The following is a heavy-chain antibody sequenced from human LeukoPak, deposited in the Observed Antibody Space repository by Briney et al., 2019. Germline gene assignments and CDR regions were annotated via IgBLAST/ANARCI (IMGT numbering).Heavy chain of an antibody. CDR2: ISSSSSYI. D-gene: IGHD4-11*01. CDR1: GFTFSSYS. J-gene: IGHJ6*03. V-gene: IGHV3-21*01. CDR3: ARVVNEHLQQLGYYMDV. Sequence: PGGSLRLSCAASGFTFSSYSMNWVRQAPGKGLEWVSSISSSSSYIYYADSVKGRFTISRDNAKNSLYLQMNSLRAEDTAVYYCARVVNEHLQQLGYYMDVWGKGTTVTISS.